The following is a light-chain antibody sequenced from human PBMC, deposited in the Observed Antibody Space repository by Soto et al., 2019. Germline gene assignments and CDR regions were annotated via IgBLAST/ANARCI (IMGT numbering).Light chain of an antibody. J-gene: IGKJ1*01. V-gene: IGKV3-15*01. CDR3: QQYNNWGT. CDR1: QSVSSN. CDR2: GAS. Sequence: EIVMTQSPATLSVSPGEXATLSCRASQSVSSNLAWYQQKPGQAPRLLIYGASTRATGIPARFSGSGSGTEFTLTISSLQSEDFAVYYCQQYNNWGTFGQGTKVEIK.